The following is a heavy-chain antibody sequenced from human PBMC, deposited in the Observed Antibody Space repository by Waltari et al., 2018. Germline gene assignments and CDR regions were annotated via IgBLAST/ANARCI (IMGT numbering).Heavy chain of an antibody. Sequence: QLQLQESGPGLVKPSETLSLTCTVSDGSISSSSYYWGWIRQPPGKGLEWIGSLYYTGSTYSNTSLKSRVSISIDTSKNQFSLKLSSVTAADTAVYYCTRQELGRLYWGQGTLVTVSS. D-gene: IGHD7-27*01. CDR2: LYYTGST. CDR3: TRQELGRLY. V-gene: IGHV4-39*01. J-gene: IGHJ4*02. CDR1: DGSISSSSYY.